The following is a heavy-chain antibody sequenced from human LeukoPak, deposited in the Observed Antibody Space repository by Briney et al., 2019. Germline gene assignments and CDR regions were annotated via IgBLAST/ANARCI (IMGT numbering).Heavy chain of an antibody. J-gene: IGHJ4*02. V-gene: IGHV4-39*01. CDR1: GGSISSSSYY. D-gene: IGHD6-19*01. Sequence: SETLSLTCTVSGGSISSSSYYWGWIRQPPGKGLEWIGSIYYSGSTYYNPSLKSRVTISVDTSKNQFSLKLSSVIAADTAVYYCASDTYSSVSYVYWGQGTLVTVSS. CDR2: IYYSGST. CDR3: ASDTYSSVSYVY.